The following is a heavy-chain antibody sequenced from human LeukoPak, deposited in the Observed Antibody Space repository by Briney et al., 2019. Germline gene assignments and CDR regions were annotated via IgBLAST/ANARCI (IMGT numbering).Heavy chain of an antibody. CDR1: GGSISSGDYY. Sequence: SQTLSLTCTVSGGSISSGDYYWSWIRQPPGKGLEWIGYIYHSGSTYYNPSLKSRVTISVDKSKNQFSLKLSSVTAADTAVYYCARDGSIRGYYYGMDVWGQGTTVTVSS. J-gene: IGHJ6*02. V-gene: IGHV4-30-2*01. CDR3: ARDGSIRGYYYGMDV. CDR2: IYHSGST. D-gene: IGHD1-26*01.